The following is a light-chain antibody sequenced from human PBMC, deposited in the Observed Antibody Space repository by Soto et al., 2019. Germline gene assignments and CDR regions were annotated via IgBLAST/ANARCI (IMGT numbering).Light chain of an antibody. CDR1: EFLSSSY. Sequence: EIVLTQSPGTLSLSPGERATFSCRASEFLSSSYLVWYQQKPGQAPRLLIYAASRRATGIPDRFSGSGSATQYTLTINTLDPEDFAVYYCQQQGTFGQGTKLEIK. CDR2: AAS. J-gene: IGKJ2*01. CDR3: QQQGT. V-gene: IGKV3-20*01.